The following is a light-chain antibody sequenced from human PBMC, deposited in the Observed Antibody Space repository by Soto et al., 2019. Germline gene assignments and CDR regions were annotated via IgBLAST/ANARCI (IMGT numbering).Light chain of an antibody. J-gene: IGKJ1*01. CDR2: AAS. CDR1: PSISSY. Sequence: DIQMTLSPSSLSASVGDRVTITCRASPSISSYLNWYQQKPGKAPKLPIYAASSLQSGVPSRFSGSGSGTDFTLSRSSLQPEDFATYYCQQSYSTPVTFGQGTKVDIK. V-gene: IGKV1-39*01. CDR3: QQSYSTPVT.